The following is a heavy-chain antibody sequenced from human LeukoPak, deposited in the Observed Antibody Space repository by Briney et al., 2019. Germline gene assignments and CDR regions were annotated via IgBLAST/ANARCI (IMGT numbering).Heavy chain of an antibody. CDR3: ARMGGIAVAADAFDI. CDR2: IDWDDDK. Sequence: SGPTLVNPTQTLTLTCTFSGFSLSTSGMCVCWIRQPPGKALEWLARIDWDDDKYYSTSLKTRLTISKDTSKNQVVLTMTNMDPVDTATYYCARMGGIAVAADAFDIWGQGTMVTVSS. J-gene: IGHJ3*02. V-gene: IGHV2-70*11. CDR1: GFSLSTSGMC. D-gene: IGHD6-19*01.